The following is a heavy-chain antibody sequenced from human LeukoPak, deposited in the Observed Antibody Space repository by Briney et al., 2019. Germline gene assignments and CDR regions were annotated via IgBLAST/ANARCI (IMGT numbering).Heavy chain of an antibody. Sequence: SETLSLTCAVYGGSFSTYYWSWIRQPPGKGLEWIGEINDSEITNYNPSLKSRVTISVDTSKNQFSLRLTSVTAADTAAYYCARVVNWGSPDAFDVWGQGTMITVSS. J-gene: IGHJ3*01. D-gene: IGHD7-27*01. V-gene: IGHV4-34*01. CDR3: ARVVNWGSPDAFDV. CDR2: INDSEIT. CDR1: GGSFSTYY.